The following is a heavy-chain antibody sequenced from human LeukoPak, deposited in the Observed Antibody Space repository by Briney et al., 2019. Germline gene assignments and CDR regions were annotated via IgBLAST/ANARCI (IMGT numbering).Heavy chain of an antibody. CDR2: INHSGST. Sequence: PETLSLTCAVSVGSFSGYSWGWIRHPPGEGLEWIGEINHSGSTNYNPSLKSRVTISVDTSKNQFSMKLSSVTAADTAVYYCARGSFGSWYIDWGQGTLVTVSS. CDR3: ARGSFGSWYID. D-gene: IGHD6-13*01. V-gene: IGHV4-34*01. CDR1: VGSFSGYS. J-gene: IGHJ4*02.